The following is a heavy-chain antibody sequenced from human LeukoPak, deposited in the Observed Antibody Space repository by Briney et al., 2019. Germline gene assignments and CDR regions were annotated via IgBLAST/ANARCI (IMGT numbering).Heavy chain of an antibody. CDR3: AKDQYYYDSSGYLGYFDY. CDR2: ISGGGGST. CDR1: GFTFSSYA. Sequence: QTGGSLRLSCAASGFTFSSYAMSWVRQAPGKGLEWVSAISGGGGSTYYADSVKGRFTISRDNSKNTLYLQMNSLRAEDTAVYYCAKDQYYYDSSGYLGYFDYWGQGTLVTVSS. J-gene: IGHJ4*02. D-gene: IGHD3-22*01. V-gene: IGHV3-23*01.